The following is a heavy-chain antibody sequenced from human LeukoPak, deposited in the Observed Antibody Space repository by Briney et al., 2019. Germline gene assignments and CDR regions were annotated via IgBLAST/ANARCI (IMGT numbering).Heavy chain of an antibody. Sequence: SETLSLTCTVSGGSISSYYWGWIRQPPGKGLEWIGSIYYSGSTYYNPSLKSRVTISVDTSKNQFSLKLSSVTAADTAVYYCATQIGYCSSTSCYGQYYFDYWGQGTLVTVSS. CDR2: IYYSGST. CDR3: ATQIGYCSSTSCYGQYYFDY. CDR1: GGSISSYY. V-gene: IGHV4-39*07. J-gene: IGHJ4*02. D-gene: IGHD2-2*01.